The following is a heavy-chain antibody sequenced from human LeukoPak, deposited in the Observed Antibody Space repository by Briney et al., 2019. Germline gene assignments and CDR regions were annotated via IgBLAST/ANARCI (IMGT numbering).Heavy chain of an antibody. CDR2: ISSSGSTI. J-gene: IGHJ6*03. V-gene: IGHV3-48*03. CDR3: ARDPYNGAYSEGYYYYYMDV. CDR1: GFTFSSYE. Sequence: GGSLRLSCAASGFTFSSYEMNWVRQAPGKGLEWVSYISSSGSTIYYADSVKGRFTISRDNAQNSLYLQMNSLRVEDTAIYYCARDPYNGAYSEGYYYYYMDVWGKGTTVTVSS. D-gene: IGHD1-1*01.